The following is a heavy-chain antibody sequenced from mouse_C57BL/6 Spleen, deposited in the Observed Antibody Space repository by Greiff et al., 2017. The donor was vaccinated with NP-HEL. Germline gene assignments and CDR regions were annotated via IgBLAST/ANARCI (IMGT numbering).Heavy chain of an antibody. CDR3: ARQSYSNYNAMDY. D-gene: IGHD2-5*01. Sequence: EVQLVESGGDLVKPGGSLKLSCAASGFTFSSYGMSWVRQTPDKRLEWVATISSGGSYTYYPDSVKGRFTISRDNAKNTLYLQMSSLKSEDTAMYYCARQSYSNYNAMDYWGQGTSVTVSS. V-gene: IGHV5-6*01. J-gene: IGHJ4*01. CDR2: ISSGGSYT. CDR1: GFTFSSYG.